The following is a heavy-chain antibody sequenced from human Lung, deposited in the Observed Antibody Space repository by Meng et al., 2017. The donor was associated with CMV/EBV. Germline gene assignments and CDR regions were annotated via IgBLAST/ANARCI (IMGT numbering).Heavy chain of an antibody. D-gene: IGHD3-3*01. CDR1: GLTFSSYS. CDR3: ARIKYDFWGTNWFDP. J-gene: IGHJ5*02. V-gene: IGHV3-21*01. CDR2: ISMSSSDI. Sequence: LSLTCAASGLTFSSYSMNWVRQAPGKGLEWVSYISMSSSDIYYADSVKGRFTISRDNAKKSLYLQMNSLRAEDTAVYYCARIKYDFWGTNWFDPWGQGXLVTVSS.